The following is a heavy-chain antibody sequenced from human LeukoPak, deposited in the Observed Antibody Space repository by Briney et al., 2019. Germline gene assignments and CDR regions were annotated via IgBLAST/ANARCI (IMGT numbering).Heavy chain of an antibody. V-gene: IGHV3-7*01. CDR1: GFTFSSYW. Sequence: PGGSLRLSCAASGFTFSSYWMSWVRQAPGKGLEWVANIKQDGSEKYYVDSVKGRFTTSRDNAKNSLYLQMNSLRAEDTAVYYCAGDYYGFDFGLDVWGQGTTVTVSS. D-gene: IGHD3-10*01. CDR3: AGDYYGFDFGLDV. J-gene: IGHJ6*02. CDR2: IKQDGSEK.